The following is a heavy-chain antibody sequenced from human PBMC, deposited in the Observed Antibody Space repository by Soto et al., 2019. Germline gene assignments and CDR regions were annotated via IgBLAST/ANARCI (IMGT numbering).Heavy chain of an antibody. CDR3: ARTSYDILTGRLDAFDF. J-gene: IGHJ3*01. CDR1: GGSISNGGYS. CDR2: ISHSGNT. Sequence: QLQLQESGSRLVRPSQTLPLTCAVSGGSISNGGYSWSWLRQPPGKGLEWIGFISHSGNTYYNPFLKSRVIISIDESRNHFSLGLKSVTAADKAVYYCARTSYDILTGRLDAFDFWGQGTMVTVSS. V-gene: IGHV4-30-2*01. D-gene: IGHD3-9*01.